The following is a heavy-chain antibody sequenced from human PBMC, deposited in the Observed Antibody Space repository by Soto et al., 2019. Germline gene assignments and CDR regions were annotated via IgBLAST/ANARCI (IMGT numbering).Heavy chain of an antibody. D-gene: IGHD4-17*01. Sequence: SETLSLTCTVSGGSISSSSYYWGWIRQPPGKGLEWIGSIYYSGSTYYNPSLKSRVTISVDTSKNQFSLKLSSVTAADTSVYYCATTNDYGDYVWYFDLWGRCTLVTVSS. J-gene: IGHJ2*01. V-gene: IGHV4-39*01. CDR2: IYYSGST. CDR3: ATTNDYGDYVWYFDL. CDR1: GGSISSSSYY.